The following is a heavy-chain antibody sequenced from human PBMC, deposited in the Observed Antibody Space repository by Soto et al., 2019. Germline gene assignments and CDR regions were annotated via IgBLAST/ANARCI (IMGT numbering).Heavy chain of an antibody. D-gene: IGHD3-3*01. CDR1: GVTLTTVW. V-gene: IGHV3-15*07. CDR2: IKSKTDGGTT. CDR3: TTLSITIFGVVLMDV. Sequence: GGSLRLSCAVSGVTLTTVWMNWVRQAPGKGPEWVGRIKSKTDGGTTDYAAPVKGRFTISRDDSKNTLYLQMNSLKTEDTAVYYCTTLSITIFGVVLMDVWGQGTTVTVSS. J-gene: IGHJ6*02.